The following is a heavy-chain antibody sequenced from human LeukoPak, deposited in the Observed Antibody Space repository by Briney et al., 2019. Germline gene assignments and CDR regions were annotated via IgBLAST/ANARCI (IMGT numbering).Heavy chain of an antibody. CDR2: INPSGGRT. V-gene: IGHV1-46*01. CDR3: ASKDSSGWYEEA. CDR1: GYTFTSYG. Sequence: GASVKVSCKASGYTFTSYGISWVRQAPGQGLEWMGVINPSGGRTSYAQKFQGRVTMTRDTSTSTVYMELSSLRSEDTAVYYCASKDSSGWYEEAWGQGTLVTVSS. D-gene: IGHD6-19*01. J-gene: IGHJ5*02.